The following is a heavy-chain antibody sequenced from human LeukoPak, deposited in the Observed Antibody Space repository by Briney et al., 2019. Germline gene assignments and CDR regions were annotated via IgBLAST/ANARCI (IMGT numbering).Heavy chain of an antibody. Sequence: GSLRLSCAVSGLTFTDAWVSWVRQAPGKGLEWVARITASGTENYAAPVKARFTASRDDSKTTVYLQMKSLTTDDTAVYYCTTAPTRTWLPYFGYWGQGTVVTVSS. CDR2: ITASGTE. V-gene: IGHV3-15*01. D-gene: IGHD5-24*01. CDR3: TTAPTRTWLPYFGY. J-gene: IGHJ4*02. CDR1: GLTFTDAW.